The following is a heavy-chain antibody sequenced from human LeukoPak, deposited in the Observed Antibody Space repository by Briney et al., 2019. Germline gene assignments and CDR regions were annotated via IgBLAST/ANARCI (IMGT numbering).Heavy chain of an antibody. V-gene: IGHV3-23*01. D-gene: IGHD4-17*01. Sequence: GGSLRLSCAASGFTFSSYAMSWVRQAPGKGLEWVSAISGSGGSTYYADSVKGRFTISRDNSKNTLYLQMNSLRAEDTAVYYCAKAKKMTTVTTIDYWGQGTPVTVSS. J-gene: IGHJ4*02. CDR1: GFTFSSYA. CDR2: ISGSGGST. CDR3: AKAKKMTTVTTIDY.